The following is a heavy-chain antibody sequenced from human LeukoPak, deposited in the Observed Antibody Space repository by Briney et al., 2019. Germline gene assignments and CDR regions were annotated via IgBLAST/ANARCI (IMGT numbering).Heavy chain of an antibody. CDR2: ISGSGGST. Sequence: GGSLRLSCAASGFTFSSYAMSWVRQAPGKGLEWVSAISGSGGSTYYADSVKGRFTISRDNYKNTLYLQMNSLRAEDTAVYYCAKAVYYDSSGWYYFDYWGQGTLVTVSS. J-gene: IGHJ4*02. CDR3: AKAVYYDSSGWYYFDY. V-gene: IGHV3-23*01. D-gene: IGHD3-22*01. CDR1: GFTFSSYA.